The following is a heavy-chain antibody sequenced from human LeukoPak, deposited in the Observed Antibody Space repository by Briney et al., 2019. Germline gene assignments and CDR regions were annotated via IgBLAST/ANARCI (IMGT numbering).Heavy chain of an antibody. CDR1: GGSFSGYY. CDR2: INHSGST. CDR3: ARLYGDLNDY. V-gene: IGHV4-34*01. Sequence: NPSETLSLTCAVYGGSFSGYYWSWIRQPPGKGLEWIGEINHSGSTNYNPSLKSRVTISVDTSKNQFSLKLSSVTAADTAVYYCARLYGDLNDYWGQGTLVIVSS. J-gene: IGHJ4*02. D-gene: IGHD4-17*01.